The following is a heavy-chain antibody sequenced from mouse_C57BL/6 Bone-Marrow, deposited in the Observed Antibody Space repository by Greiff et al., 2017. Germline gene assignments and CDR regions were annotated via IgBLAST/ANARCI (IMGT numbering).Heavy chain of an antibody. Sequence: EVQLMESGADLVKPGGSLKLSCAASGFTFSSYAMSWVRQTPEKRLEWVAYISRGGDYTYYTDTVKGRFTISRDNARNTLYLKMSSLKSEDTAMYYCARDGGRPWYFEVWGTGTTVTVSS. CDR2: ISRGGDYT. D-gene: IGHD2-3*01. CDR1: GFTFSSYA. V-gene: IGHV5S21*01. CDR3: ARDGGRPWYFEV. J-gene: IGHJ1*03.